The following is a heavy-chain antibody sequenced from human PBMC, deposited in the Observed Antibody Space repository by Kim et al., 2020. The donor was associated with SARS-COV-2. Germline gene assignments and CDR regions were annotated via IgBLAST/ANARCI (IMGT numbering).Heavy chain of an antibody. V-gene: IGHV3-30*02. Sequence: GRFTISRDNSKNTLYLQMNSLRAEDTAVYYCAKGGLRYFDWFNYYYGMDVWGQGTTVTVSS. J-gene: IGHJ6*02. D-gene: IGHD3-9*01. CDR3: AKGGLRYFDWFNYYYGMDV.